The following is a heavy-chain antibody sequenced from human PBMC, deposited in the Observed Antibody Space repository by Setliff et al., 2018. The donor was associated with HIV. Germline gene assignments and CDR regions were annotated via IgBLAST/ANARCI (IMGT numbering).Heavy chain of an antibody. CDR1: GGTFSSNA. Sequence: RASVKVSCKSSGGTFSSNAISWVRQAPGHGLEWIGGIIPILGTTHYSQKFQDRVTITRGESTRTAYLEVNNLGSEDTAIYYYARDRGGSYADACDVWGQGTMVPVSS. J-gene: IGHJ3*01. CDR3: ARDRGGSYADACDV. V-gene: IGHV1-69*05. CDR2: IIPILGTT. D-gene: IGHD1-26*01.